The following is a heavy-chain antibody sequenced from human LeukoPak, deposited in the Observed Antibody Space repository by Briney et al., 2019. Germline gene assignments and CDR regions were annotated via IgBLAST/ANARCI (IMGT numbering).Heavy chain of an antibody. CDR3: AREVAKLLWFGEFYVSQYYFDY. J-gene: IGHJ4*02. D-gene: IGHD3-10*01. CDR2: INPKSGGT. V-gene: IGHV1-2*02. CDR1: GYTFTGYY. Sequence: GASVKVSCKASGYTFTGYYMHWVRQAPGQGLEWMGWINPKSGGTNYAQKFQGRVTMTRDTSISTAYMELSRLRSDDTAVYYCAREVAKLLWFGEFYVSQYYFDYWGQGTLVTVSS.